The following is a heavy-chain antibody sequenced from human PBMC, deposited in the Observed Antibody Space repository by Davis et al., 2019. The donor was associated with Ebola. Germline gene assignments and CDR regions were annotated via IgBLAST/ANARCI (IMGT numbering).Heavy chain of an antibody. CDR2: IYHSGST. CDR3: AGRRGAHVRY. Sequence: LSCAVSGGSISSGGYSWSWIRPPPGKGLEWIGYIYHSGSTYYNPSLKSRVTISVDTYKNQFSLKLSSVTAADTAVYYCAGRRGAHVRYWGQGTLVTVSS. V-gene: IGHV4-30-2*01. J-gene: IGHJ4*02. CDR1: GGSISSGGYS. D-gene: IGHD3-10*01.